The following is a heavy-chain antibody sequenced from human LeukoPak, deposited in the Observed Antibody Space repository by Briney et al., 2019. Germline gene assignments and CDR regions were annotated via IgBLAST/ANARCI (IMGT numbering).Heavy chain of an antibody. V-gene: IGHV3-7*01. CDR1: EFTFSNYA. J-gene: IGHJ4*02. CDR2: IKEDGSEK. CDR3: ARDSFGPLDY. D-gene: IGHD3-16*01. Sequence: GGSLRLSCEGSEFTFSNYAMSWVRQAPGKGLEWVANIKEDGSEKYYVDSVKGRFTISRDNADNSLYLQMNSLRAEDTGVYYCARDSFGPLDYWGQGTMVTVSS.